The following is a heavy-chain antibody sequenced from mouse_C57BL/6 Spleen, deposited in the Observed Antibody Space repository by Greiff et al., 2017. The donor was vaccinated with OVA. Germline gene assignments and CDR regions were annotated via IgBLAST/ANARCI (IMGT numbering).Heavy chain of an antibody. D-gene: IGHD2-4*01. J-gene: IGHJ2*01. V-gene: IGHV1-69*01. CDR1: GYTFTSYW. CDR3: ARDDYDRNYFDY. CDR2: IDPSDSYT. Sequence: QVQLQQPGAELVMPGASVKLSCKAFGYTFTSYWMHWVKQRPGQGLEWIGEIDPSDSYTNYNQKFKGKSTLTVDKSSSTAYMQLSSLTSEDSAVYYCARDDYDRNYFDYWGQGTTLTVSS.